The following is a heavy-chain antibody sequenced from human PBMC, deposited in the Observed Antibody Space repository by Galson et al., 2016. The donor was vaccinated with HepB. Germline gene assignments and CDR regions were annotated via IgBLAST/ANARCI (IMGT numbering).Heavy chain of an antibody. CDR3: ARESGGANLVDH. J-gene: IGHJ4*02. D-gene: IGHD3-16*01. CDR1: GFSFSDYI. Sequence: SLRLSCAASGFSFSDYIMNWVRQTPGKGLEWVSSISSGGSCIYYADSVKGRFTISRENAKNSLYLQMNSLRVEDKALYYCARESGGANLVDHWGQGTLVTVSS. V-gene: IGHV3-21*01. CDR2: ISSGGSCI.